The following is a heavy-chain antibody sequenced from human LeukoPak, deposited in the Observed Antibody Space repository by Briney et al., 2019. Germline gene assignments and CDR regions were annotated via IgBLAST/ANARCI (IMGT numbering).Heavy chain of an antibody. CDR3: ARDLYYYDSSGYYYVFDY. D-gene: IGHD3-22*01. Sequence: ASVKVSCKASGYTFTSYGISWVRQAPGQGLEWMGWISAYNGNTNYAQKLQGRVTMTTDTSTSTAYMELRSLRSDDTAVYYCARDLYYYDSSGYYYVFDYWGQGTLVTVSS. CDR2: ISAYNGNT. CDR1: GYTFTSYG. J-gene: IGHJ4*02. V-gene: IGHV1-18*01.